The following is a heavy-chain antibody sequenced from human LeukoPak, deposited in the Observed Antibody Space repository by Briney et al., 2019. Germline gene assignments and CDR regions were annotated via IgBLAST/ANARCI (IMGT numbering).Heavy chain of an antibody. V-gene: IGHV3-30*04. J-gene: IGHJ6*03. CDR3: ARDPEDYNFYMDV. CDR2: ISYDGSQK. CDR1: GFNLNSYS. Sequence: GGSLRLSCAASGFNLNSYSMHWVRQAPGKGLEWVAVISYDGSQKYYADSVKGRFTISRDNSKNTVFLQMNSLRGEDTALYYCARDPEDYNFYMDVWGKGAPVTVSS.